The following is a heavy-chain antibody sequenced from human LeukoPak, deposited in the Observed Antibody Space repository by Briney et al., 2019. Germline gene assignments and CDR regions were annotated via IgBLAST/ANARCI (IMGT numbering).Heavy chain of an antibody. CDR3: ARSLIPYSGSYYPLALYFDY. V-gene: IGHV1-2*06. D-gene: IGHD1-26*01. CDR2: INPNSGGT. CDR1: GYTFTGYY. J-gene: IGHJ4*02. Sequence: GASVKVSCKASGYTFTGYYIHWVRQAPGQGLEWMGRINPNSGGTNYAQKFQGRVTMTRDTSISTAYMGLSRLTSDDTAVYYCARSLIPYSGSYYPLALYFDYWGQGTLVTVSS.